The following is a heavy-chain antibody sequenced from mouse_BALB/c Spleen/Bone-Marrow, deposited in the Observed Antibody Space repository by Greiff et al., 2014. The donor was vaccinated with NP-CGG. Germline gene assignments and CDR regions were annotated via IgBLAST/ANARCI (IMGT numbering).Heavy chain of an antibody. V-gene: IGHV14-3*02. J-gene: IGHJ3*01. CDR1: GFNIKDTY. D-gene: IGHD1-1*01. Sequence: VQLKQSGAELVKPGASVKLSCTASGFNIKDTYMHWVKQRPEQGLEWIGRIDPANGNTKYDPKFQGKATITADTSSNTAYLQLSSLTPEDTAVYYCATYYYGSSWGFAYWGQGTLVTVSA. CDR2: IDPANGNT. CDR3: ATYYYGSSWGFAY.